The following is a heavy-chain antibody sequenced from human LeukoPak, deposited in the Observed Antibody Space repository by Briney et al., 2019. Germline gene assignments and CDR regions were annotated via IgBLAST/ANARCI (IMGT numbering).Heavy chain of an antibody. CDR1: GGSISSYY. CDR2: IYYSGST. D-gene: IGHD1-1*01. Sequence: SETLSLTCTVSGGSISSYYWSWIRQPPGKGLEWIGYIYYSGSTNYNPSLKSRVTISVDTSKNQFSLKLSSVTAADTAVYYCARDRGVHWNDPYFDYWGQGTLVTVSS. J-gene: IGHJ4*02. V-gene: IGHV4-59*01. CDR3: ARDRGVHWNDPYFDY.